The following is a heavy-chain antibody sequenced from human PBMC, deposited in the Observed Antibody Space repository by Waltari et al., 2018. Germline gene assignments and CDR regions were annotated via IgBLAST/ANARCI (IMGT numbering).Heavy chain of an antibody. CDR1: GYSISSGYY. CDR2: IYHSGST. J-gene: IGHJ4*02. CDR3: ARFKAYCGGDCYSYFDY. Sequence: QVQLQESGPGLVKPSETLSLTCAVSGYSISSGYYWGWIRQPPGKGLEWIGSIYHSGSTYYNPSLKSRVTISVDTSKNQFSLKLISVTAADTAVYYCARFKAYCGGDCYSYFDYWGQGTLVTVSS. V-gene: IGHV4-38-2*01. D-gene: IGHD2-21*01.